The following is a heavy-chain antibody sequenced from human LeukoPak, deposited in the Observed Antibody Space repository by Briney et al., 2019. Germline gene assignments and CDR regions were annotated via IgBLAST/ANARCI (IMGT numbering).Heavy chain of an antibody. CDR3: ARIGYSSSSFDF. V-gene: IGHV3-7*01. Sequence: GGSLRLSCAASGFTFSSYGMSWVRQAPGKGLEWVANIKQDGSEIDDVDSAKGRFIISRDNAKNSLYLQMNSLRVGDTAVYFCARIGYSSSSFDFWGRGTLVTVSS. D-gene: IGHD6-6*01. J-gene: IGHJ2*01. CDR2: IKQDGSEI. CDR1: GFTFSSYG.